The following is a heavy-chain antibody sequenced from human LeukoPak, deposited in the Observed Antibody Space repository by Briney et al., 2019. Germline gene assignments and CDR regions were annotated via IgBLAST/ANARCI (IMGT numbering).Heavy chain of an antibody. CDR2: INPNSGGT. Sequence: ASVKVSCKASGYTFTGYYMHWVRQAPGQGLEWMGWINPNSGGTNYAQKFQGRVTMTRDTSISTAYMELSRLRSDDTAVYYCAREYYYDSSGYYYRVIDYWGQGTLVTVSS. J-gene: IGHJ4*02. D-gene: IGHD3-22*01. CDR3: AREYYYDSSGYYYRVIDY. CDR1: GYTFTGYY. V-gene: IGHV1-2*02.